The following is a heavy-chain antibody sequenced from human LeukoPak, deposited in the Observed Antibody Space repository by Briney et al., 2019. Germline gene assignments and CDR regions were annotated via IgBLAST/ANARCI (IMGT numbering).Heavy chain of an antibody. J-gene: IGHJ4*02. CDR2: IFHSCNT. V-gene: IGHV4-39*07. Sequence: SETLSLTCTVSGDSISSNSYYWVWIRQPPGKGLEWIGNIFHSCNTYYAPSLKSRVTMSVDTSKNQFSLRLSSVTAADTAVYYCARDSPEPLPFDYWGQGTLVTVSS. D-gene: IGHD1-14*01. CDR3: ARDSPEPLPFDY. CDR1: GDSISSNSYY.